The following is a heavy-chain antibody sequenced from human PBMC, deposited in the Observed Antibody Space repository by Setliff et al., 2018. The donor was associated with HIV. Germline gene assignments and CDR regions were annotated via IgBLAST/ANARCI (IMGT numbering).Heavy chain of an antibody. J-gene: IGHJ4*02. Sequence: PGGSLRLSCAASGFSFSSYDMHWVRQAPGKGLEWVTFIRFDGSNKYSADSVKGRFTISRDNSKNTVYLQMNSLRAEDTAVYYCARDSGTVVGATGPGYWGQGTLVTVSS. V-gene: IGHV3-30*02. CDR1: GFSFSSYD. CDR2: IRFDGSNK. D-gene: IGHD1-26*01. CDR3: ARDSGTVVGATGPGY.